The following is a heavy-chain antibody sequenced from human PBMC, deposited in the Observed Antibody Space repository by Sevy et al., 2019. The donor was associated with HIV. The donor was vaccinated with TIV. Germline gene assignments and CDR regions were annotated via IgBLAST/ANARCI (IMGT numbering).Heavy chain of an antibody. D-gene: IGHD3-10*01. CDR3: AILWFGEFDTFDI. J-gene: IGHJ3*02. CDR2: ISSSTSYL. CDR1: GFTFSSYT. V-gene: IGHV3-21*01. Sequence: GGSLRLSCAASGFTFSSYTINWVRQAPGKGLEWVSSISSSTSYLYYADSLKGRFTISRDNAKNSLFLQMNSLRAEDTAVYYCAILWFGEFDTFDIWGQGTMVTVSS.